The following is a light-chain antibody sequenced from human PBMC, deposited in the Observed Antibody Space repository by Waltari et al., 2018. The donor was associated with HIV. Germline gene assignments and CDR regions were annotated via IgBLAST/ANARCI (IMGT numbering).Light chain of an antibody. CDR1: QSLLHSKGYNS. Sequence: DIVMTQSPLSLPVTPGEPASISCRSSQSLLHSKGYNSLDWYLQKPGQSPQLLIYLGSNRASGVPDRFSGSGSGTDFALKISRVEAEDVGVYYGMQALQTLRRRFTFGPGTKVDIK. J-gene: IGKJ3*01. V-gene: IGKV2-28*01. CDR2: LGS. CDR3: MQALQTLRRRFT.